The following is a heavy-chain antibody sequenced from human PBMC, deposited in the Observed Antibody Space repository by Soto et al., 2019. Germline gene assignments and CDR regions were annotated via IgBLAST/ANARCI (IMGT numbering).Heavy chain of an antibody. V-gene: IGHV6-1*01. CDR1: GAMVSGNIAA. D-gene: IGHD3-22*01. CDR3: ARGDSSGYYYFDY. J-gene: IGHJ4*02. Sequence: SQTLSLTCAISGAMVSGNIAAGTWIRRPPSGAFEWRGRTYYRSKWYNDYAVSVKSRITINPDTPKNQFSLQLNSVTPEDTAVYYCARGDSSGYYYFDYWGQGTLVTVSS. CDR2: TYYRSKWYN.